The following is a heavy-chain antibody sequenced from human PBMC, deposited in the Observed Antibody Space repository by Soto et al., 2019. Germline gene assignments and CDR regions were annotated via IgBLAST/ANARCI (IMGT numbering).Heavy chain of an antibody. CDR1: GFTFSSYE. J-gene: IGHJ6*02. Sequence: EVQLVESGGGLVQPGGSLRLSCAASGFTFSSYEMNWVRQAPGKGLEWVSYISSSGSTIYYADSVKGRFTISRDNAKNSLYLQMNSLRAEDTAVYYCARAVVVPAAIWHYYYYYGMDVWGQGTTVTVSS. CDR3: ARAVVVPAAIWHYYYYYGMDV. D-gene: IGHD2-2*01. CDR2: ISSSGSTI. V-gene: IGHV3-48*03.